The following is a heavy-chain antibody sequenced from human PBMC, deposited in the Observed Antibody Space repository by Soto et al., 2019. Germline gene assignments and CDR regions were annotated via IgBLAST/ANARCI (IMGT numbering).Heavy chain of an antibody. CDR1: GFTFSSYA. D-gene: IGHD6-13*01. CDR3: AKEGSYYYYYGMDV. CDR2: ISGSGGST. Sequence: GGSLRLSCAASGFTFSSYARSWVRQATGKGLEWVSAISGSGGSTYYADSVKGRFTISRDNSKNTLYLQMNSLRAEDTAVYYCAKEGSYYYYYGMDVWGQGTTVTVSS. J-gene: IGHJ6*02. V-gene: IGHV3-23*01.